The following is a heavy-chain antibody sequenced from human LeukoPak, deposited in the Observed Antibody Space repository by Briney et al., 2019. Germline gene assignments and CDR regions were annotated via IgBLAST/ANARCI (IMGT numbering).Heavy chain of an antibody. Sequence: PGGSLRLSCVATAPSTFSFSSYSMNWVRQAPGRGLEWVSSISSRNSFIYYADSVKGRFTISRDNTKNSLYLQMSSLRAEDTAVYYCARASFRYWGQGTLVTVSS. CDR1: APSTFSFSSYS. V-gene: IGHV3-21*01. CDR3: ARASFRY. J-gene: IGHJ4*02. D-gene: IGHD3-16*02. CDR2: ISSRNSFI.